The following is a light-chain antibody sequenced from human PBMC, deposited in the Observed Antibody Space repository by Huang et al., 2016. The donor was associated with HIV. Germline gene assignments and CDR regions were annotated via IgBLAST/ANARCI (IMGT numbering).Light chain of an antibody. CDR2: KAS. CDR3: QQYHRYWT. V-gene: IGKV1-5*03. J-gene: IGKJ1*01. Sequence: DIQMTQSPSTLSASVGERVTITCRASPSISSWLAWYQQKPGKAPKLLIYKASSLESGVPSRFSGSGSGTEFTLTISSLQPEDFATYYCQQYHRYWTFGQGTKVEIK. CDR1: PSISSW.